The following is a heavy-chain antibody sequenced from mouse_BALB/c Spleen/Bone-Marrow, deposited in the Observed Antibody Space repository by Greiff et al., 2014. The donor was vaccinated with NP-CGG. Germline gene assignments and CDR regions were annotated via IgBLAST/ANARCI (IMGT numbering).Heavy chain of an antibody. CDR1: GFNIKDTY. Sequence: EVKVEESGAELVKPGASVKLSCTASGFNIKDTYMHWVKQRPEQGLEWIGRIDPANGNTKYDPKFQGKATITADTSSNTACLQLSSLTSEDTAVYYCANYDYGWYFDVRGAGTTVTVSS. D-gene: IGHD2-4*01. V-gene: IGHV14-3*02. CDR2: IDPANGNT. J-gene: IGHJ1*01. CDR3: ANYDYGWYFDV.